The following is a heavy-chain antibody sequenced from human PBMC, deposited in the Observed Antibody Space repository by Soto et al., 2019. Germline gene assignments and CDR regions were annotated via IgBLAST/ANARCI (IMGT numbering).Heavy chain of an antibody. CDR3: ARGGYSYGGMAYYSYYGMDV. CDR1: CYTLASFS. V-gene: IGHV1-18*04. J-gene: IGHJ6*02. Sequence: ASVKVSCKASCYTLASFSISSVRQAPGQGLEWMGWISANHGNTNYAQKFQGRVTMTTDTSISTAYMELSRLRSEDTAVYYCARGGYSYGGMAYYSYYGMDVWGQGTTVTVSS. D-gene: IGHD5-18*01. CDR2: ISANHGNT.